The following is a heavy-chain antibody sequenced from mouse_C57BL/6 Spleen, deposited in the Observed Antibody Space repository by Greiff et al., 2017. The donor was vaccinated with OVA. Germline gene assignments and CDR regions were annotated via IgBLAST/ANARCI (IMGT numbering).Heavy chain of an antibody. Sequence: QVQLQQPGAELVKPGASVKLSCKASGYTFTSYWMHWVKQRPGQGLEWIGMIHPNSGSTNYNEKFKSKATLTVDKSSSTAYMQLRSLTSEDSAVYYCARSPYDGYYYIDYWGQGTTLTVSS. V-gene: IGHV1-64*01. D-gene: IGHD2-3*01. CDR1: GYTFTSYW. CDR3: ARSPYDGYYYIDY. J-gene: IGHJ2*01. CDR2: IHPNSGST.